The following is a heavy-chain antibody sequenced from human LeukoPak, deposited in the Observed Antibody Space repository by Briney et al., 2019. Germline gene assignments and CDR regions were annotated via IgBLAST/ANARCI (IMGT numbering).Heavy chain of an antibody. CDR2: ISYDGSNR. CDR3: AKDSSLAARPGRDYHYFYGMDV. Sequence: GGSLRLSCAASGFTFRSYGMHWVRQAPGKGLEWVAVISYDGSNRYHADSVKGRFTISRDNSKNTLYLQVNSLRAEDTAVYYCAKDSSLAARPGRDYHYFYGMDVWGQGTTVTVSS. CDR1: GFTFRSYG. D-gene: IGHD6-6*01. J-gene: IGHJ6*02. V-gene: IGHV3-30*18.